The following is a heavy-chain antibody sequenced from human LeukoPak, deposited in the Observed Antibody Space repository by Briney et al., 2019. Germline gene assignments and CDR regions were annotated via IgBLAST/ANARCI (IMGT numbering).Heavy chain of an antibody. D-gene: IGHD6-19*01. CDR3: ARLSYRTGWYGDNFDY. J-gene: IGHJ4*02. V-gene: IGHV4-4*07. CDR2: IETTGST. CDR1: GVSKSTFY. Sequence: SETLSLTCNVSGVSKSTFYMSWIRQPAGKGLEWIGRIETTGSTNYNPSLKSRVTISVDTSNNQFSLRLSSVSAADTAVYYCARLSYRTGWYGDNFDYWGQGTLVTVSS.